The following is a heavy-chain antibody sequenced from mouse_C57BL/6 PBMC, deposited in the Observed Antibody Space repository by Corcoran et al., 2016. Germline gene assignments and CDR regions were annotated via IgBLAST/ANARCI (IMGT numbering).Heavy chain of an antibody. D-gene: IGHD1-2*01. Sequence: QIQLVQSGPELKKPGETVKISCKASGYTFTTYGMSWVKQAPGKGLKWMGWINTYSGVPTYADDFKGRFAFSLETSASTAYLQINNLKNEDTATYFCARGGHYYKDAMDYWGQGTSVTVSS. CDR3: ARGGHYYKDAMDY. CDR1: GYTFTTYG. J-gene: IGHJ4*01. V-gene: IGHV9-3*01. CDR2: INTYSGVP.